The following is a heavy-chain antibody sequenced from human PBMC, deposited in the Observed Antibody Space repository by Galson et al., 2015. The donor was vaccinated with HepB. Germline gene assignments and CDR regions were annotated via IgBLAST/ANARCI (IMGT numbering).Heavy chain of an antibody. V-gene: IGHV3-48*01. CDR3: ARDGYYYDSSGPHPMDAFDI. Sequence: SLRLSCAASGFTFSSYSMNWVRQAPGKGLEWVSYISSSSSTIYYADSVKGRFTISRDNAKNSLYLQMNSLRAEDTAVYYCARDGYYYDSSGPHPMDAFDIWGQGTMVTVSS. D-gene: IGHD3-22*01. CDR1: GFTFSSYS. J-gene: IGHJ3*02. CDR2: ISSSSSTI.